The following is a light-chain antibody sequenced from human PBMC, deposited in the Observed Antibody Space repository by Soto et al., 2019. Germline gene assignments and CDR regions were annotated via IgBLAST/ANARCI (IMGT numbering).Light chain of an antibody. CDR1: QTINNN. V-gene: IGKV3-15*01. J-gene: IGKJ1*01. Sequence: VMTQAPALLSVSPGERATLSCRASQTINNNVAWYQLKDGQVPRLLIYGASTRAADVPDRFSGGGSGTEFTLTISRLQSEDFAEYHCQQYNNWPQTFGPGTKVDI. CDR2: GAS. CDR3: QQYNNWPQT.